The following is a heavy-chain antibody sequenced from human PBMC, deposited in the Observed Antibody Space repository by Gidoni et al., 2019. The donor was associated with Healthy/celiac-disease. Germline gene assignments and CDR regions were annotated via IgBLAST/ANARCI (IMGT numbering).Heavy chain of an antibody. D-gene: IGHD1-26*01. J-gene: IGHJ4*02. V-gene: IGHV3-30*18. Sequence: QVQLVESGGGVVQPGRSLRLSCAASGFTFSSYGMHWVRQAPGNGREWVAVISYDGSNKYYADSVKGRFTISRDNSKNTLYLQMNSLRAEDTAVYYCAKDGEGGATFDYWGQGTLVTVSS. CDR2: ISYDGSNK. CDR1: GFTFSSYG. CDR3: AKDGEGGATFDY.